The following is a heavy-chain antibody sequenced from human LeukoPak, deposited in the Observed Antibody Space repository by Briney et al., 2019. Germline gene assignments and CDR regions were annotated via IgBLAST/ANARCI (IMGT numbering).Heavy chain of an antibody. CDR2: IYYTGTT. CDR1: GFTFSSYS. J-gene: IGHJ4*02. D-gene: IGHD6-6*01. Sequence: GSLRLSCAASGFTFSSYSMNWVRQPPGKGLEWIGSIYYTGTTYYNPSLKSRLALSIDTSKNQFSLKLASVTAADTAVYYCSRERSSSSAYWGQGTLVTVSS. V-gene: IGHV4-59*12. CDR3: SRERSSSSAY.